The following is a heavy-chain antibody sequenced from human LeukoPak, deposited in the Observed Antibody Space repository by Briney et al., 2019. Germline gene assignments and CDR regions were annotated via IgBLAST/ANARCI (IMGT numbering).Heavy chain of an antibody. CDR3: TRISGSSSGPFDY. CDR2: IKIKTDGGTI. D-gene: IGHD1-26*01. Sequence: PGGSLRLSCAASGFTFSNAWMSWVRQAPGKGLEWVGRIKIKTDGGTIEYGAPVKGRFTISRDDSKNTLYLQMNTLETEDTGVYYCTRISGSSSGPFDYWGQGSLVTVSS. V-gene: IGHV3-15*01. CDR1: GFTFSNAW. J-gene: IGHJ4*02.